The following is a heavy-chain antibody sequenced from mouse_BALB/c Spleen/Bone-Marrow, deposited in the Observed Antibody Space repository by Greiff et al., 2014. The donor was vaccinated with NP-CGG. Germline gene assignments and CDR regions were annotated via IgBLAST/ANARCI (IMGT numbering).Heavy chain of an antibody. D-gene: IGHD1-1*01. CDR1: GFNIKDTY. CDR3: ATYYYGSSLFAY. Sequence: EVQLQQSGAELVKPGASVKLSCTASGFNIKDTYMHWVKLRPEQGLEWIGRIDPANGNTKYDPKFQGKATITADTSSNTAYLQLSSLTSEDTAVYYCATYYYGSSLFAYWGQGTLVTVSA. J-gene: IGHJ3*01. V-gene: IGHV14-3*02. CDR2: IDPANGNT.